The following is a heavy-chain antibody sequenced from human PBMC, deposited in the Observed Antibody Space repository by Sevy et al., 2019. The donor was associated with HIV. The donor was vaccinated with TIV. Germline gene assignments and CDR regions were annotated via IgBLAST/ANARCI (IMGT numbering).Heavy chain of an antibody. J-gene: IGHJ4*01. Sequence: ASVKVSCKASGFTFSDYYMHWVRQAPGQELEWMGWFNPNNGDSRSAQKFQGRVTLTGDMSISTAYMELTRLRSDDTAIYFCTRDDIYSHPWEFDWWGHGALVTVSS. CDR1: GFTFSDYY. V-gene: IGHV1-2*02. CDR3: TRDDIYSHPWEFDW. D-gene: IGHD1-26*01. CDR2: FNPNNGDS.